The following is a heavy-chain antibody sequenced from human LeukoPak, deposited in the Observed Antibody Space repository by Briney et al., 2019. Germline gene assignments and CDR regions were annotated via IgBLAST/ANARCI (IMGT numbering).Heavy chain of an antibody. J-gene: IGHJ5*02. CDR3: ARDRDGKDL. Sequence: GGSLRLSCAASGFTFSSYSTNWVRQAPGKGLEWVANIQQNGIEKYSVEGRFTISRDNVNSLLYLRINSLRADDTAMYYCARDRDGKDLWGQGTLVTVSS. V-gene: IGHV3-7*03. D-gene: IGHD1-1*01. CDR1: GFTFSSYS. CDR2: IQQNGIEK.